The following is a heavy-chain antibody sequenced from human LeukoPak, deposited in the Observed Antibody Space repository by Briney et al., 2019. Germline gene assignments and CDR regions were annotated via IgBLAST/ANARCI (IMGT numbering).Heavy chain of an antibody. Sequence: GASVKVSCKAPGYTFSTYYLHWVRQAPGQGLEWMGIINPSSRSTTYAQTFEGRVTMTSDTSTSTVYMELSRLRSEDTAVYYCASSDCSGGSCFILDYWGQGTLVTVSS. CDR1: GYTFSTYY. CDR3: ASSDCSGGSCFILDY. V-gene: IGHV1-46*01. J-gene: IGHJ4*02. D-gene: IGHD2-15*01. CDR2: INPSSRST.